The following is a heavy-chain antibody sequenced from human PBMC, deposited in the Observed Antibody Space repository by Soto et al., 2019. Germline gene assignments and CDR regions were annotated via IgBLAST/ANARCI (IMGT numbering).Heavy chain of an antibody. D-gene: IGHD2-2*03. CDR2: INHSGST. Sequence: QVQLQQWGAGLLKPSETLSLTCAVYGGSFSGYYWSWIRQPPGKGLEWIGEINHSGSTNYNPSLKSRVTISVDTSKNQFSRKLSSVTAADTAVYYCARVEIVVVPAATGDDAFDIWGQGTMVTVSS. CDR1: GGSFSGYY. J-gene: IGHJ3*02. V-gene: IGHV4-34*01. CDR3: ARVEIVVVPAATGDDAFDI.